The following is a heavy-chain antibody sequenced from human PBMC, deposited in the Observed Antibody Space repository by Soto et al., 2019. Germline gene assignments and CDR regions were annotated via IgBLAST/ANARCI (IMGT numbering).Heavy chain of an antibody. V-gene: IGHV3-9*01. CDR1: GFTFDDYA. J-gene: IGHJ6*02. D-gene: IGHD3-16*01. CDR3: AKARLLGGDCHNSFHYNGMDV. CDR2: ISWDSGRI. Sequence: RLSCAASGFTFDDYAMYWVRQGPGKGLEWVSGISWDSGRIGYADSVKGRFTISRDNAKNSLYLQMNSLRPEDTALYYCAKARLLGGDCHNSFHYNGMDVWGQGTTVTVSS.